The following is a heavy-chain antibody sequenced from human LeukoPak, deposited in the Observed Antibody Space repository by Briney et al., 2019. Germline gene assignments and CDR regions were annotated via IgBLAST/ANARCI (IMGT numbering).Heavy chain of an antibody. CDR2: INRDGSDK. J-gene: IGHJ4*02. CDR1: GFTFSDFW. V-gene: IGHV3-7*01. Sequence: GGSLRLSCSASGFTFSDFWMTRVRQAPGKGLEWVGNINRDGSDKSSVDSVDSVKGRFTISRDNAKNSVYLHMNSLRAEDTAVYYCARDVGRGWFDYWGQGSLVTVSS. CDR3: ARDVGRGWFDY. D-gene: IGHD6-19*01.